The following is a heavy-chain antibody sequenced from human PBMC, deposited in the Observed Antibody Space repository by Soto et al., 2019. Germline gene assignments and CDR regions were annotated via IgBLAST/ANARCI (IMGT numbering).Heavy chain of an antibody. Sequence: QVQLVESGGGVVQPGRSLRLSCAASGFTFSSYGMHWVRQAPGKGLEWVAVISYDGSNKYYADSVKGRFTISRDNSKNTLYLQMNSLRAEDTAVYYGAKDGSSSWSFDYWGQGTLVTVSS. V-gene: IGHV3-30*18. J-gene: IGHJ4*02. D-gene: IGHD6-13*01. CDR3: AKDGSSSWSFDY. CDR1: GFTFSSYG. CDR2: ISYDGSNK.